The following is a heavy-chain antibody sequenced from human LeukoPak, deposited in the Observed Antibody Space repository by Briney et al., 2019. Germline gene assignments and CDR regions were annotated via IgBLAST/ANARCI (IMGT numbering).Heavy chain of an antibody. J-gene: IGHJ6*03. CDR3: ARERGSGSYYMGYYYYYYMDV. D-gene: IGHD3-10*01. Sequence: PGGSLRLSCTVSGFTVSSNSMSWVRQAPGKGLEWVSFIYSDNTHYSDSVKGRFTISRDNSKNTLYLQMNSLRAEDTAVYYCARERGSGSYYMGYYYYYYMDVWGKGTTVTISS. V-gene: IGHV3-53*01. CDR2: IYSDNT. CDR1: GFTVSSNS.